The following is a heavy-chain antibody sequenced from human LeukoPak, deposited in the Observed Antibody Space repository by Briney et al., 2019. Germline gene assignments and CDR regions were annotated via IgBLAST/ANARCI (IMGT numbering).Heavy chain of an antibody. CDR2: IYYSGST. D-gene: IGHD3-22*01. Sequence: KPSETLSLTCTVSGGSISGFYWSWIRQPPGKGLEWIGYIYYSGSTNYNPSFKSRVTISVDTSKNQFSLKLSSVTAADTAVYYCARGYYYDSSGYCYGRDDAFDIWGQGTMVTVSS. V-gene: IGHV4-59*12. CDR3: ARGYYYDSSGYCYGRDDAFDI. J-gene: IGHJ3*02. CDR1: GGSISGFY.